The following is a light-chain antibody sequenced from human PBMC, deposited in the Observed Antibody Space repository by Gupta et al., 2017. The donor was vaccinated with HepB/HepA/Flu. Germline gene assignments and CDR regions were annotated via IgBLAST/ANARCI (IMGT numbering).Light chain of an antibody. CDR1: SSDIGSYNL. CDR3: CAYAGSGTYV. Sequence: SALTQPASASGSPGRSITISCTGTSSDIGSYNLVSWYQQYPGKAPKLMLYEVSKWPSGVSNRFSGSKFGNTASLTISGLQAEDESDYYCCAYAGSGTYVFGPGTKVTVL. CDR2: EVS. J-gene: IGLJ1*01. V-gene: IGLV2-23*02.